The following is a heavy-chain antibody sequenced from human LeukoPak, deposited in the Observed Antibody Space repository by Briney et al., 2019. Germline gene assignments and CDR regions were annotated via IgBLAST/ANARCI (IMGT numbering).Heavy chain of an antibody. CDR2: IIPIFGTA. D-gene: IGHD3-9*01. Sequence: SVKVSCKPSGGTFSSYAISWVRQAPGQGLEWMGGIIPIFGTANYVQKFQGRVTITADESTSTAYMELSSLRSEDTAVYYCASLPYYDILTGTDTGQAFDIWGQGTMVTVSS. CDR1: GGTFSSYA. J-gene: IGHJ3*02. V-gene: IGHV1-69*13. CDR3: ASLPYYDILTGTDTGQAFDI.